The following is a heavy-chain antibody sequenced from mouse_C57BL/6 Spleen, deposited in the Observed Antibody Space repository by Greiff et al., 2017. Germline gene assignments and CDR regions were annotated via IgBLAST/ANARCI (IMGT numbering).Heavy chain of an antibody. V-gene: IGHV2-5*01. CDR1: GFSLTSYG. J-gene: IGHJ1*03. CDR3: AKSGWGQGYFDV. D-gene: IGHD3-3*01. Sequence: VQLQQSGPGLVQPSQSLSITCTVSGFSLTSYGVHWVRQSPGKGLAWLGVIWRGGSTDYNAAFMSRLSITKDNSKRQVFFTMNSLQAYDTAIYYCAKSGWGQGYFDVWGTGTTVTVSS. CDR2: IWRGGST.